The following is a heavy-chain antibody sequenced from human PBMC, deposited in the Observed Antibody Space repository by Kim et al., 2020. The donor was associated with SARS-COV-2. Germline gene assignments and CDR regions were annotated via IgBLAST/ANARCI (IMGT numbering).Heavy chain of an antibody. CDR3: ARDHGGRGGENYYGMDV. CDR2: ISSSSTI. V-gene: IGHV3-48*02. J-gene: IGHJ6*02. Sequence: GGSLRLSCAASGFTFSSYSMNWVRQAPGKGLEWVSYISSSSTIYYADSVKGRFTISRDNAKNSLYLQMNSLRDEDTAVYYCARDHGGRGGENYYGMDVWGQGTTVTVSS. D-gene: IGHD3-10*01. CDR1: GFTFSSYS.